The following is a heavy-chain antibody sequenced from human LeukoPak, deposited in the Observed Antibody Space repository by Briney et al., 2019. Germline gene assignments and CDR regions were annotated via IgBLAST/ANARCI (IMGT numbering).Heavy chain of an antibody. Sequence: GGSLRLSCAASGFTFSSYAMSWVRQAPGKGLEWVSAISGSGGSTYYADSVKGRFTISRDNSKDTLYLQMNSLRAEDTAVYYCAKVLGYSGYDFRPMGAFDIWGQGTMVTVSS. D-gene: IGHD5-12*01. J-gene: IGHJ3*02. V-gene: IGHV3-23*01. CDR1: GFTFSSYA. CDR3: AKVLGYSGYDFRPMGAFDI. CDR2: ISGSGGST.